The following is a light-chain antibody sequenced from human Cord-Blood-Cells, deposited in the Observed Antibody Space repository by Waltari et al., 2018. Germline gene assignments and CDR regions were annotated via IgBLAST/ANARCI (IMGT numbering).Light chain of an antibody. J-gene: IGLJ3*02. CDR2: RNN. CDR3: AAWDDSLSGPV. CDR1: SPNIGSNY. V-gene: IGLV1-47*01. Sequence: QSVLTQPPSASGTPGQGVTISCSGSSPNIGSNYVYWYQQLPGTAPKLPIYRNNQRPSGVPDRFSGSKSGTSASLAISGLRSEDEADYYCAAWDDSLSGPVFGGGTKLTVL.